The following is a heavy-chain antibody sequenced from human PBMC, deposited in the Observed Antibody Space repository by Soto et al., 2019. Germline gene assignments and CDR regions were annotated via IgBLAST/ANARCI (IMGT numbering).Heavy chain of an antibody. V-gene: IGHV1-2*04. CDR3: ARGLYYYGSGSYSLGY. CDR1: GYTFTGYY. D-gene: IGHD3-10*01. Sequence: QVQLVQSGAEVKKPGASVKVSCKASGYTFTGYYMHWVRQAPGQGLAWMGWINPNSGGTNYAQKFQGWVTMTRDTSISTAYMELSRLRSDDTAVYYCARGLYYYGSGSYSLGYWGQGTLVTVYS. J-gene: IGHJ4*02. CDR2: INPNSGGT.